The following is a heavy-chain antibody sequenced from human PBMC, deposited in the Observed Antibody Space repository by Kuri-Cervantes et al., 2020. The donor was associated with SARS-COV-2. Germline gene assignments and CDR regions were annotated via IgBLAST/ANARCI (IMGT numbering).Heavy chain of an antibody. CDR3: ASDRVGVHDS. D-gene: IGHD2-21*01. J-gene: IGHJ4*02. CDR2: IWYDGSNK. V-gene: IGHV3-33*01. Sequence: GESLKTSCASSGFIFNSYGMHWVRPAPGKGREWVAVIWYDGSNKYYADSVKGRFTISRDNSKNTLYLQMKSLRTEDTALYYCASDRVGVHDSWGQGTLVTVSS. CDR1: GFIFNSYG.